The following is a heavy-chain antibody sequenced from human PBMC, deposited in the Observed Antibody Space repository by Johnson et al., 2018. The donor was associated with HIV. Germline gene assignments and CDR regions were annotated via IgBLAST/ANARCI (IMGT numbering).Heavy chain of an antibody. Sequence: VQLVESGGGVVQPGGSLRLSCAASGFTFSNYAMRWVRQAPGKGLEYVSAISNNGGSTYYVNSVKGRFTISRDNSKNTMYLQMGSLRAEDMAVYYCAREGDSYNAFDIWGQGTMVTVSS. CDR2: ISNNGGST. CDR1: GFTFSNYA. D-gene: IGHD5-24*01. V-gene: IGHV3-64*01. J-gene: IGHJ3*02. CDR3: AREGDSYNAFDI.